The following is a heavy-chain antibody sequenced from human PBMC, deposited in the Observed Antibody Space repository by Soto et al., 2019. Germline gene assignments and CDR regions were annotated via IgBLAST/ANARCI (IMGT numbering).Heavy chain of an antibody. D-gene: IGHD1-26*01. J-gene: IGHJ5*02. CDR2: INSDGSST. CDR1: GFTFSSYW. CDR3: ARKEWELPFWFDP. V-gene: IGHV3-74*01. Sequence: RLSCAASGFTFSSYWMHWVRQAPGKGLVWVSRINSDGSSTSYADSVKGRFTISRDNAKNTLYLQMNSLRAEDTAVYYCARKEWELPFWFDPWGQGTLVTVSS.